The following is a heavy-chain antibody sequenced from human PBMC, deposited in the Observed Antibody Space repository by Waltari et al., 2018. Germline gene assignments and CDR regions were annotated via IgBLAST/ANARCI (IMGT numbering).Heavy chain of an antibody. J-gene: IGHJ4*02. CDR3: ARAGYCGGDCYDY. CDR1: GGSISSYY. V-gene: IGHV4-59*01. Sequence: QVQLQESGPGLVKPSETLSLTCTVSGGSISSYYWSWIRQPPGKGLEWIEYIYYSGSTNYNPSLKSRVTISVDTSKNQFSLKLSSVTAADTAVYYCARAGYCGGDCYDYWGQGTLVTVSS. CDR2: IYYSGST. D-gene: IGHD2-21*01.